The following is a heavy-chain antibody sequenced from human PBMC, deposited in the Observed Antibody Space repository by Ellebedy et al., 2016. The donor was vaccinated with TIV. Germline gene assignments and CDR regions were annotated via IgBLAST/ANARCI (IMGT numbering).Heavy chain of an antibody. D-gene: IGHD5/OR15-5a*01. CDR1: GYNFTSYW. CDR2: ICPGDSDT. Sequence: GESLKISCKGSGYNFTSYWIGWVRQVPGKGLEWMGIICPGDSDTRYSPSFQGQVTISADKSITTAYLQWSSLKASDTAMYYCARRFSSLRFGVFDPWGQGTLVTVSS. J-gene: IGHJ5*02. V-gene: IGHV5-51*01. CDR3: ARRFSSLRFGVFDP.